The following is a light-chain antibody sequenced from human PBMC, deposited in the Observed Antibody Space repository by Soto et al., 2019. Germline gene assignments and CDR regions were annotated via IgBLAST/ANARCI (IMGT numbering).Light chain of an antibody. J-gene: IGKJ3*01. CDR2: AAS. Sequence: AIRMTQSPSSLSASTGDRVTITCRASQGISSYLAWYQQKPGKAPKLLIYAASTLQSGVPSRFSGSGSGTALTLTIRCLQSEDFATYYCQQYYSYPGTFGPGTKVDIQ. CDR3: QQYYSYPGT. CDR1: QGISSY. V-gene: IGKV1-8*01.